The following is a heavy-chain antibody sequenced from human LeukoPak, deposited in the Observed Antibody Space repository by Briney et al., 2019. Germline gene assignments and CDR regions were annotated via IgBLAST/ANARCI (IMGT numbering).Heavy chain of an antibody. D-gene: IGHD3-22*01. Sequence: GGSLRLSCAVSGFTFSNYAMTWVRQAPGKGLEWVSEITGSGNSTYYADSVKGRFTISRDNAKNSLYLQMNSLRAEDTAVYYCARDEILANYYDSSGYQGPHDAFDIWGQGTMVTVSS. CDR2: ITGSGNST. CDR3: ARDEILANYYDSSGYQGPHDAFDI. CDR1: GFTFSNYA. J-gene: IGHJ3*02. V-gene: IGHV3-23*01.